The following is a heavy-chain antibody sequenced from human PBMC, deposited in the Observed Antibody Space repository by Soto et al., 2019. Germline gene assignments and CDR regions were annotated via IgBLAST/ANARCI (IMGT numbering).Heavy chain of an antibody. J-gene: IGHJ4*02. CDR1: GFTVSTTY. CDR2: IYAGGAT. V-gene: IGHV3-66*01. D-gene: IGHD3-10*01. Sequence: EVQLVESGGGLVQPGGSLRLSCAASGFTVSTTYMSWVRQAPGKGLEWVSIIYAGGATYYADSVNGRFTISRDNSQNTLYLHMDSLRGEDTAVCYCARGYYFGSGRRDYWGQGTLVTVSS. CDR3: ARGYYFGSGRRDY.